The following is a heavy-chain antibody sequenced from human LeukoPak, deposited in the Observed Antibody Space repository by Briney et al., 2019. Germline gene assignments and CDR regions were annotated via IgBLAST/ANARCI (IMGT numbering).Heavy chain of an antibody. CDR1: GFTFDDYA. J-gene: IGHJ5*02. Sequence: PGRSLRLSCEASGFTFDDYAMHWVRQAPGKGLEWVANIKQDGGEKYYVDSVKGRFTISRDNAKNSLYPQMNSLRGEDTAVYYCARDLGTYYDFRSGPGWFDPWGQGALVTVSS. CDR3: ARDLGTYYDFRSGPGWFDP. CDR2: IKQDGGEK. D-gene: IGHD3-3*01. V-gene: IGHV3-7*01.